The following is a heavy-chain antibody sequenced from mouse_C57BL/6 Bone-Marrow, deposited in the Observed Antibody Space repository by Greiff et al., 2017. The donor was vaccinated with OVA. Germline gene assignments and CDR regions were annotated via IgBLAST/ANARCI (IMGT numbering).Heavy chain of an antibody. V-gene: IGHV5S21*01. J-gene: IGHJ4*01. D-gene: IGHD2-3*01. CDR2: ISSGGDYI. Sequence: DVHLVEPGDGLVKPGGSLKLSCAASGFTFSSYAMPWVRQTPEKRLEWVAYISSGGDYIYYADTVKGRFTISRDKARNTLYLQMSSLKSEDTAMYYWTKRGWLLRDARDYWGQGTSVTVSS. CDR1: GFTFSSYA. CDR3: TKRGWLLRDARDY.